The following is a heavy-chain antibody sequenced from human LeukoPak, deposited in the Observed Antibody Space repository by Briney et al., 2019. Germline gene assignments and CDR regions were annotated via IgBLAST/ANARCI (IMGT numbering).Heavy chain of an antibody. Sequence: GGSLRLSCAASGFTFSNYWMQWVRQAPGKGLVWVSRINGDGTYTNYADSVKGRFTISRDNAKNTLYLQMNSLGAEDTAVYFCARSYYYDSSGYNYLWGQGTLVTVSS. D-gene: IGHD3-22*01. CDR1: GFTFSNYW. CDR2: INGDGTYT. CDR3: ARSYYYDSSGYNYL. J-gene: IGHJ4*02. V-gene: IGHV3-74*01.